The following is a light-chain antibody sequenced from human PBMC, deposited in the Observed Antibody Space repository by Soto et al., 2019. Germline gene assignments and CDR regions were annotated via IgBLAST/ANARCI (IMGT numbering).Light chain of an antibody. J-gene: IGKJ1*01. V-gene: IGKV3-15*01. CDR3: QQYNNWPLWT. Sequence: EIVMTQSPATLSVSPGERATLSCRASQSVNSNLAWYKQKPGQAPRLLIYGASTRATGIPARFSGSGSGTAFSLTISSLQSEGFAVYYCQQYNNWPLWTFGQGTKVEIK. CDR2: GAS. CDR1: QSVNSN.